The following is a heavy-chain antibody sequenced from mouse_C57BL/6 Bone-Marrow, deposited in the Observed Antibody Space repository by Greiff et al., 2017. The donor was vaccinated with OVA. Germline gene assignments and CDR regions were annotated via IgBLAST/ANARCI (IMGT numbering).Heavy chain of an antibody. D-gene: IGHD1-1*01. J-gene: IGHJ2*01. CDR1: GYTFTSYG. CDR2: IYPRSGNT. V-gene: IGHV1-81*01. CDR3: ARTPYGSSKGYYFDY. Sequence: VQLQQSGAELARPGASVKLSCKASGYTFTSYGISWVKQRTGPGLEWIGEIYPRSGNTYYNEKFKGKATLTADKSSSTAYMELRSLTSEDSAVYFCARTPYGSSKGYYFDYWGQGTTLTVSS.